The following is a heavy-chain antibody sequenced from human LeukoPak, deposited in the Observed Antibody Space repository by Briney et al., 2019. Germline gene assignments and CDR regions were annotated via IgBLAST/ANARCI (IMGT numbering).Heavy chain of an antibody. V-gene: IGHV1-18*01. D-gene: IGHD5-18*01. CDR2: ISAYNGNT. Sequence: ASVKVSCKASGYTFTSYGISWVRQAPGQGLEWMGWISAYNGNTNYAQKLQGRVTMTTDTSTSAAYMELRSLRSDDTAVYCCARDPGIQLWFSYFDYWGQGTLVTVSS. CDR1: GYTFTSYG. CDR3: ARDPGIQLWFSYFDY. J-gene: IGHJ4*02.